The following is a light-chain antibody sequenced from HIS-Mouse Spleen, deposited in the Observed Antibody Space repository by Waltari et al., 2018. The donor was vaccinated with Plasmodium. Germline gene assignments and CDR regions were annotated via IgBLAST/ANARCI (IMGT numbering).Light chain of an antibody. J-gene: IGLJ3*02. CDR1: ALPKKY. CDR3: CSTDSSGNHRV. Sequence: SYELTQPPPVSVSPGQTARIPCSGDALPKKYASWYQQKSGQAPVLVIYEDSKRPPGIPERFSGSSSGTMATLTISGAQVEDEADYYCCSTDSSGNHRVFGGGTKLTVL. CDR2: EDS. V-gene: IGLV3-10*01.